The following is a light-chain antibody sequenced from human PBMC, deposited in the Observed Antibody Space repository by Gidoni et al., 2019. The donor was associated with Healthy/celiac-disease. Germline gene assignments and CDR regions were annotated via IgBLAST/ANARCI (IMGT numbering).Light chain of an antibody. CDR1: QSLVHSVGNTY. V-gene: IGKV2-24*01. CDR3: MQATQFPFA. J-gene: IGKJ3*01. CDR2: KIS. Sequence: DIVMTQTPLSSPVTLGQPASISCRSSQSLVHSVGNTYLSWLQQRPGQPPRLLIYKISNRLSGVPDRFSGSGAGTDFTLKISRVEAEDVGVYYCMQATQFPFAFGPGTKVDIK.